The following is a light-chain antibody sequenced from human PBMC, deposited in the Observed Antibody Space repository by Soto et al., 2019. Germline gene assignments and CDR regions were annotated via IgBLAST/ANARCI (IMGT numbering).Light chain of an antibody. J-gene: IGLJ2*01. V-gene: IGLV2-14*01. CDR2: EVS. CDR3: SSYAGSATFVV. Sequence: QSALTQPASVSGSPGQSITISCTGTSSDVGAYDYVSWYQHHPGKAPKLLIYEVSNRPSGVSSRFSGSKSGNTASLTVSGLQAEDEADYYCSSYAGSATFVVFGGGTKLTVL. CDR1: SSDVGAYDY.